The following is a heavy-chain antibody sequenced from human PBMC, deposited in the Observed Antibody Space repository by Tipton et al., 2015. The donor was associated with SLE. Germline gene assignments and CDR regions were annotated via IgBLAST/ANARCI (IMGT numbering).Heavy chain of an antibody. CDR1: GGSFSSNY. J-gene: IGHJ6*02. Sequence: TLSLTCAVYGGSFSSNYWSWIRQPPGKGLEWIGEINHSGSTNYNPSLKSRVTISVDTSKNQFSLKLSSVTAADTAVYYCAREGGPYYDLWSGYSRPYYYYGMDVWDQGP. V-gene: IGHV4-34*01. CDR2: INHSGST. D-gene: IGHD3-3*01. CDR3: AREGGPYYDLWSGYSRPYYYYGMDV.